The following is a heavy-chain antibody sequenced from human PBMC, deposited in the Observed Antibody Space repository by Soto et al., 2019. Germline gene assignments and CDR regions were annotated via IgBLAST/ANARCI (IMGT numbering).Heavy chain of an antibody. Sequence: EVQLVQSGGGWVQPGGSLRLSCAASGFTFSSSPMSWVRQVPGKGLEWISAIRNDGGSMHYVDSVKGRFTISRDNSKSTPTLRMKILRAEDKATYYCVRARYTISDFGSAVSSDWGQGAQVIVSS. D-gene: IGHD3-3*01. CDR3: VRARYTISDFGSAVSSD. CDR1: GFTFSSSP. CDR2: IRNDGGSM. J-gene: IGHJ4*02. V-gene: IGHV3-23*04.